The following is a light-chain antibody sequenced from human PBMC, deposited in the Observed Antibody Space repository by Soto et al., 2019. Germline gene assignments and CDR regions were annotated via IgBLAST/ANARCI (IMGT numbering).Light chain of an antibody. J-gene: IGKJ5*01. CDR1: QSVSSSY. Sequence: EIVLTQSPGTLSLSPGDRATLSCRDSQSVSSSYLAWYQQKPGQAPRLLIYGASNRAAGIPARFSGSGSGTDFTLTINSLEPEDFAVYYCRQSSNWPPITCGQGTRLEIK. CDR3: RQSSNWPPIT. CDR2: GAS. V-gene: IGKV3D-20*02.